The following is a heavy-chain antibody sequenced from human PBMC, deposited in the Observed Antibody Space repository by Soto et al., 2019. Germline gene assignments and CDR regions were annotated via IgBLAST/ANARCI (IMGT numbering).Heavy chain of an antibody. CDR2: ISCCGAST. V-gene: IGHV3-23*01. J-gene: IGHJ4*02. CDR3: AKADGEQWLIPHLDN. CDR1: GFNFKKFA. D-gene: IGHD6-19*01. Sequence: EVQLLESGGGVVQPGGSLRLSCEASGFNFKKFAMGWVRQAPGEGLEWVSGISCCGASTSYADSVKGRFTLARDDSKNTLSLHLNSLRFEDTARYFCAKADGEQWLIPHLDNWGQGTLVTVS.